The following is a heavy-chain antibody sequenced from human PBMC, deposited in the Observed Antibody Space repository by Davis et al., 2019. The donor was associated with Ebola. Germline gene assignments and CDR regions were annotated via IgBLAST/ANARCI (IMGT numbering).Heavy chain of an antibody. V-gene: IGHV3-30*03. Sequence: GESLKISCAASGFTFSSYGMHWVRQAPGKGLEWVAVISYDGSNKYYADSVKGRFTISRDNSKNTLYLQMNSLRAEDTAVYYCASRTHFQHWGQGTLVTVSS. CDR1: GFTFSSYG. J-gene: IGHJ1*01. CDR3: ASRTHFQH. CDR2: ISYDGSNK. D-gene: IGHD1/OR15-1a*01.